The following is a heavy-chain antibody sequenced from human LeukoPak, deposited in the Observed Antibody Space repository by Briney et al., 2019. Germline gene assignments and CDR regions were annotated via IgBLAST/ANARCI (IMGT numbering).Heavy chain of an antibody. V-gene: IGHV3-7*01. J-gene: IGHJ6*04. CDR2: INPDGSEK. CDR1: GFTFSNYW. Sequence: PGGSLRLSSAASGFTFSNYWMSWVRQAPGNGLEWVANINPDGSEKYSVDSVTGRFTISRDNAENTVFLQMNSLRAEDSAVYYCARDLAAWDVWGKGTTVTVSS. CDR3: ARDLAAWDV.